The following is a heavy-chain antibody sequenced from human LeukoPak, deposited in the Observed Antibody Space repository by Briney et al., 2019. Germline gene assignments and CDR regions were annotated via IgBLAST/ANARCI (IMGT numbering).Heavy chain of an antibody. D-gene: IGHD2-8*02. CDR1: GFTFSIYA. V-gene: IGHV3-30-3*01. CDR2: ITYDGTNE. CDR3: AKDITGHHSFDS. Sequence: GGSLRLSCAASGFTFSIYAMHWVRQAPGKGLEWVAVITYDGTNEDYADSVKGRYIVSRDNSKNTLYLQMHSLRAEDTAVFYCAKDITGHHSFDSWGQGTLVTVSS. J-gene: IGHJ4*02.